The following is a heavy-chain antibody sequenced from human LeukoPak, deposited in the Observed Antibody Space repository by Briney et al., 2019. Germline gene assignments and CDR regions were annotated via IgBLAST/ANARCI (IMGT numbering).Heavy chain of an antibody. V-gene: IGHV3-21*04. Sequence: GGSLRLSCAASGFTFSSYSMNWVRQAPGKGLEWVSSISSSSSYIYYADSVKGRFTISRDNAKNTLFLQMSSLRAEDTAVYYCAKSHASIWNVYDYWGQGTLVTVSS. J-gene: IGHJ4*02. CDR2: ISSSSSYI. CDR3: AKSHASIWNVYDY. D-gene: IGHD1-1*01. CDR1: GFTFSSYS.